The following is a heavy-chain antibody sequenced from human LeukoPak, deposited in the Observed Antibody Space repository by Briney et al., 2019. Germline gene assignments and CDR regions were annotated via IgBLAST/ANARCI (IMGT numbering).Heavy chain of an antibody. Sequence: GGSLRLSCAASGFTFSSYGMSWVRQAPGKGLEWVANIKQDGSEKYYVDSVKGRFTVSRDNAENSLYLQMSSLRAEDTAVYYCARLTQLARGRYWGQGTLVTVSS. CDR2: IKQDGSEK. J-gene: IGHJ4*02. CDR3: ARLTQLARGRY. D-gene: IGHD6-6*01. CDR1: GFTFSSYG. V-gene: IGHV3-7*03.